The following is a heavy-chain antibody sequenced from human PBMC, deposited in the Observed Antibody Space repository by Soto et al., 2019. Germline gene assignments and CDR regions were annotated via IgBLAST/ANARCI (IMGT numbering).Heavy chain of an antibody. CDR3: ARYYYDSSGYWGAFDI. Sequence: SETLSLTCAVSGGSISSSNWWSWVRQPPGKGLEWIGEIYHSGSTNYNPSLKSRVTISVDKSKNHFSLKLSSVTAADTAVYYCARYYYDSSGYWGAFDIWGQGTMVT. CDR2: IYHSGST. CDR1: GGSISSSNW. J-gene: IGHJ3*02. D-gene: IGHD3-22*01. V-gene: IGHV4-4*02.